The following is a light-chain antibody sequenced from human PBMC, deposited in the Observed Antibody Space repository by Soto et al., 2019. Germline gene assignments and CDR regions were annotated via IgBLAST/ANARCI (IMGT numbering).Light chain of an antibody. CDR2: DAS. J-gene: IGKJ4*01. V-gene: IGKV3-11*01. Sequence: DIVLTQSPATLSLSSGERAILSCRASQSVSSSLAWYQQKPGQAPRLLIFDASSRASGIPARFSRSGSGTDFTLTISSLEPEDFAIYYCQQRHNWLTFGGGTKVEVK. CDR3: QQRHNWLT. CDR1: QSVSSS.